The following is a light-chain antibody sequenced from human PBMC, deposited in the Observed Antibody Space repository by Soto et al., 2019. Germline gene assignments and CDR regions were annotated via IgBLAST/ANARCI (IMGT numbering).Light chain of an antibody. V-gene: IGLV2-14*01. Sequence: QSALTQPASVSGSPGQSITISCTGISIDIGPYDYLSWYQQHPGKAPKLMIYEVTNRPSGVSHRFSGSKSGSTASLTISGLQAEDEADYYCSSYTRNAALVFGPGTKVTVL. J-gene: IGLJ1*01. CDR3: SSYTRNAALV. CDR1: SIDIGPYDY. CDR2: EVT.